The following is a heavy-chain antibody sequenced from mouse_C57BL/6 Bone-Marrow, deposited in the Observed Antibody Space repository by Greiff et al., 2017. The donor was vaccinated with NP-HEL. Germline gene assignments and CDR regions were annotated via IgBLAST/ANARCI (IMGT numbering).Heavy chain of an antibody. J-gene: IGHJ2*01. V-gene: IGHV1-69*01. CDR3: ARDDGWLYFDY. CDR1: GYTFTSYW. D-gene: IGHD2-3*01. Sequence: QVQLQQPGAELVMPGASVKLSCKASGYTFTSYWMHWVKQRPGQGLEWIGEIDPSDSYTNYNQKFKGKSTLTVDKSSSTAYMQLSSLTSEDSAVYDCARDDGWLYFDYWGQGTTLTVSS. CDR2: IDPSDSYT.